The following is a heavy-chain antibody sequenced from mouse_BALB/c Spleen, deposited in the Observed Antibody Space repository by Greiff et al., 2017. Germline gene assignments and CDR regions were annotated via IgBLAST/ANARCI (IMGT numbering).Heavy chain of an antibody. J-gene: IGHJ3*01. V-gene: IGHV2-2-2*01. Sequence: VMLVESGPGLVQPSQSLSITCTVSGFSLTSYGVHWVRQSPGKGLEWLGVIWSGGSTDYNAAFISRLSISKDNSKSQVFFKMNSLQADDTAIYYCVSYDYDGFAYWGQGTLVTVSA. CDR2: IWSGGST. D-gene: IGHD2-4*01. CDR1: GFSLTSYG. CDR3: VSYDYDGFAY.